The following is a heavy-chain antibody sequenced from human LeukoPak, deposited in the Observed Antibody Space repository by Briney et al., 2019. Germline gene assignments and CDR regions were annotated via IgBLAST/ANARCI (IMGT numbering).Heavy chain of an antibody. Sequence: ASVKFSCKVSGYTLTELSMHWVRQAPGKGLGWMGGFDPEDGETTYAQKFQGRVTMTEDTSTDTAYMELSSLRSEDTSVSYCALGSLGDYPDYWGEGTLVTVSS. V-gene: IGHV1-24*01. J-gene: IGHJ4*02. CDR3: ALGSLGDYPDY. CDR2: FDPEDGET. D-gene: IGHD4-17*01. CDR1: GYTLTELS.